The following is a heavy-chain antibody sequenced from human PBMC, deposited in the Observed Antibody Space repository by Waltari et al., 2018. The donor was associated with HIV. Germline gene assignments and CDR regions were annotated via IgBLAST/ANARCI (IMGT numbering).Heavy chain of an antibody. CDR3: ARRGSSSAFVVDY. D-gene: IGHD6-6*01. CDR1: GGSFSGYY. V-gene: IGHV4-34*01. J-gene: IGHJ4*02. Sequence: QVQLQQWGAGLLKPSETLSRTCAVYGGSFSGYYWSWFRQPPGKGLEWIGEIKQSGTTNYNPALKSRVTISVDTSKNQFSLKMNSVTAADTAVYYCARRGSSSAFVVDYWDQGTLVTVSS. CDR2: IKQSGTT.